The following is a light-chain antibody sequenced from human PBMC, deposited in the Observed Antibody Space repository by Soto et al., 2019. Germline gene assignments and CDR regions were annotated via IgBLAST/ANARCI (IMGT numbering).Light chain of an antibody. J-gene: IGLJ3*02. CDR1: SSDVGTYKY. CDR2: EVS. V-gene: IGLV2-14*01. CDR3: SSYTSSSTWV. Sequence: QSVLTQPASVSGSPGQSITISCTGSSSDVGTYKYVSWYQQHPGEAPKLMIYEVSNRPSGVSDRFSGSKSGNTASLIISGREAEDEADYYCSSYTSSSTWVFGGGTKLTVL.